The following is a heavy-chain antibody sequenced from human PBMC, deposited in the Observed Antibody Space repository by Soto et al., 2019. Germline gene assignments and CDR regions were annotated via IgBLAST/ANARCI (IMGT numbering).Heavy chain of an antibody. J-gene: IGHJ4*02. CDR2: ISWDDDK. V-gene: IGHV2-5*02. Sequence: QITLKESGPTLVKPTQTLTLTCTFSGFSLSTSGVGVGWIRQPPGKALEWLALISWDDDKRYSPSLKSRLTISKDTSKNQVVPTMTNMDPVDTATYYCAHRPSYCSGGSCYSGFDYWGQGTLVTVSS. CDR3: AHRPSYCSGGSCYSGFDY. D-gene: IGHD2-15*01. CDR1: GFSLSTSGVG.